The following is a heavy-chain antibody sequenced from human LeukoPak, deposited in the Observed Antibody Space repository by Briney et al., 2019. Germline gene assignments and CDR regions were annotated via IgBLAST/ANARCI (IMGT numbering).Heavy chain of an antibody. CDR1: GFTFRSYW. CDR3: ARDGAWPGPACDY. D-gene: IGHD3-16*01. V-gene: IGHV3-74*01. J-gene: IGHJ4*02. CDR2: ISSDGSIT. Sequence: GSLRLSCAASGFTFRSYWMQWVRQVPGKGLVWVSRISSDGSITRYADSVKGRFTISRDNAKNTLYLQMNSLRAEDTAVYYCARDGAWPGPACDYWGQGTPVTVSS.